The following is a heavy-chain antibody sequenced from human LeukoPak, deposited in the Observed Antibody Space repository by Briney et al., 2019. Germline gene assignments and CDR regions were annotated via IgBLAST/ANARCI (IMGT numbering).Heavy chain of an antibody. J-gene: IGHJ4*02. V-gene: IGHV3-23*01. Sequence: GGSLRLSCAASGISFSTYAMSWVRQAPGKGLEWVSTISGTGDSTCYADSVKGRFTISRDNSKNTLYLQMTSLRAEDTAVYYCARGNSGHCTGATCYALDYWGQGTLVTVSS. CDR3: ARGNSGHCTGATCYALDY. CDR1: GISFSTYA. CDR2: ISGTGDST. D-gene: IGHD2-2*01.